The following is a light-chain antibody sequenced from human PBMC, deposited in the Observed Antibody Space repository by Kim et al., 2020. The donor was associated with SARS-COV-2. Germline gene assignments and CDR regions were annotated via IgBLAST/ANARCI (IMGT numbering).Light chain of an antibody. V-gene: IGLV2-11*01. Sequence: QSALTQPRSVSGSPGQSVTISCTGTSSDVGGYDYVSWYQLHPGKAPKLMIFDINKRPSGVPDRFSGSKSGNTASLTISGLQAADEADYYCCSYAGNYVYVFGTGTKVTVL. CDR1: SSDVGGYDY. CDR2: DIN. J-gene: IGLJ1*01. CDR3: CSYAGNYVYV.